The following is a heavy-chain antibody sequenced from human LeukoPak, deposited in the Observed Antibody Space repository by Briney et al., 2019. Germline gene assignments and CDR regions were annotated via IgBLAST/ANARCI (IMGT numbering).Heavy chain of an antibody. Sequence: SETLSLTCTVSGGSISSYYWSWIRQPPGKGLEWIGYIYYSGSTNYNPSLKSRVTISVDTSKNQFSLKLSSVTAADTAVYYCASWVYSSSWYWGQGTLVTVSS. D-gene: IGHD6-13*01. CDR2: IYYSGST. V-gene: IGHV4-59*01. CDR3: ASWVYSSSWY. J-gene: IGHJ4*02. CDR1: GGSISSYY.